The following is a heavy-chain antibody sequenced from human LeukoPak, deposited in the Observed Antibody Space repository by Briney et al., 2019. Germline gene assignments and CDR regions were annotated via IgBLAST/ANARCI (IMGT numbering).Heavy chain of an antibody. D-gene: IGHD3-22*01. CDR3: ARHGSRSYRYYYDSSGSPPDY. V-gene: IGHV4-34*01. J-gene: IGHJ4*02. CDR1: GGSFSGYY. CDR2: INHSGST. Sequence: SETLSLTCAVYGGSFSGYYWSWIRQPPGKGLEWIGEINHSGSTNYNPSLKSRVTISVDTSKNQFSLKLSSVTAAETAVYYCARHGSRSYRYYYDSSGSPPDYWGQGTLVTVSS.